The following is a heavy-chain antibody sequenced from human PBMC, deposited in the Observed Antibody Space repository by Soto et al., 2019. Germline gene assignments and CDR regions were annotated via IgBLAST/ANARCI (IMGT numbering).Heavy chain of an antibody. V-gene: IGHV3-9*01. Sequence: EVQLVESGGNLVQPGRSLRLSCAASGFTFGDYAMHWVRQRPGKRLEWVSGTNWNRGSIDYADSVKGRFTISRDNAKNSVYLRMNGLRAADTALYYCGTDRASSRWYGLDYWGQGTLVTVSS. J-gene: IGHJ4*02. CDR3: GTDRASSRWYGLDY. CDR1: GFTFGDYA. CDR2: TNWNRGSI. D-gene: IGHD6-13*01.